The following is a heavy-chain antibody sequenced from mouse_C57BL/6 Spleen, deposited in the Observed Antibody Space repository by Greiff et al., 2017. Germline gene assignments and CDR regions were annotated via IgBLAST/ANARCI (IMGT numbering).Heavy chain of an antibody. J-gene: IGHJ2*01. CDR2: INPSTGGT. CDR3: ARDEGVRYYFDD. D-gene: IGHD1-1*01. V-gene: IGHV1-42*01. Sequence: EVQLQQSGPELVKPGASVKISCKASGYSFTGYYMNWVKQSPEKSLEWIGEINPSTGGTTYNQKFKAKATLTVDKSSSTAYMQLKSLTSEDSAVYYCARDEGVRYYFDDWGRGTTLTVAS. CDR1: GYSFTGYY.